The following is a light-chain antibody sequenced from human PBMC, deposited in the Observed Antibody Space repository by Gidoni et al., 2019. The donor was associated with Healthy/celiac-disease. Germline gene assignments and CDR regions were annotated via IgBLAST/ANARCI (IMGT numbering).Light chain of an antibody. J-gene: IGLJ1*01. V-gene: IGLV3-1*01. Sequence: SYELTQPPSVSVSPGQTASITCSGDKLGDKYACWYQQKPGQSPVLVIYQDSKRPSGIPERFSGSNSGNTATLTISGTQAMDEADYYCQAWDSRHDVFGTGTKVTVL. CDR3: QAWDSRHDV. CDR1: KLGDKY. CDR2: QDS.